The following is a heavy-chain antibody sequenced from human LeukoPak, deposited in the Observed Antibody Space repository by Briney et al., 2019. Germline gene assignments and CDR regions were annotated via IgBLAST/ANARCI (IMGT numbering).Heavy chain of an antibody. V-gene: IGHV3-23*01. Sequence: GGSLRLSCADSGFTLSNYMMSWVRQAPGKGLDWFSSMKESTADTYYAVSVQCRFTISRDNSKNTLFLQMSSLSAEDTAIYYCAKGVALNTAMEVWGQGTTVSVSS. CDR2: MKESTADT. CDR1: GFTLSNYM. J-gene: IGHJ6*02. CDR3: AKGVALNTAMEV. D-gene: IGHD1/OR15-1a*01.